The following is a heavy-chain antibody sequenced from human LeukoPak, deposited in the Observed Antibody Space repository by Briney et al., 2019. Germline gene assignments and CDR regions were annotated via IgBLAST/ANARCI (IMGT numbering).Heavy chain of an antibody. CDR3: ARSSIAARSNWFDP. CDR1: GGSISSYY. Sequence: SETLSLTCIVSGGSISSYYWSWIRQPPGKGLEWIGYIYYSGSTNYNPSLKSRVTISVDTSKNQFSLKLSSVTAADTAVYYCARSSIAARSNWFDPWGQGTLVTVSS. V-gene: IGHV4-59*01. D-gene: IGHD6-6*01. CDR2: IYYSGST. J-gene: IGHJ5*02.